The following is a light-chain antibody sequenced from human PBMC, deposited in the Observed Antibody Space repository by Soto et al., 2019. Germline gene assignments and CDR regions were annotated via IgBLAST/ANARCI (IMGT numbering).Light chain of an antibody. V-gene: IGKV3-20*01. CDR2: GAS. Sequence: EIGLTQSPGTLSLSPGERATLSCRASQSVSSSYLAWYQQKPGQAPRLLIYGASSRATGIPDRFSGSGSGTDFTLTISRLEPEDFAVYYCQQYGISLLTFGGGTKVEIK. J-gene: IGKJ4*01. CDR1: QSVSSSY. CDR3: QQYGISLLT.